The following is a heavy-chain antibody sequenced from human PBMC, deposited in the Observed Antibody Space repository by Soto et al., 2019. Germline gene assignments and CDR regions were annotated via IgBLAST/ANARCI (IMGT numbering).Heavy chain of an antibody. CDR1: GGTFSSYA. Sequence: QVQLVQSGAEVKKPGSSVKVSCKASGGTFSSYAISWVRQAPGQGLEWMGGFIPIFGTANYAQKFQGRVTITADESTSTAYMELSSLRSEDTAVYYCARDDIYCSSTSCYSAAGYYYGMDVWGQGTTVTVSS. CDR3: ARDDIYCSSTSCYSAAGYYYGMDV. CDR2: FIPIFGTA. J-gene: IGHJ6*02. V-gene: IGHV1-69*01. D-gene: IGHD2-2*01.